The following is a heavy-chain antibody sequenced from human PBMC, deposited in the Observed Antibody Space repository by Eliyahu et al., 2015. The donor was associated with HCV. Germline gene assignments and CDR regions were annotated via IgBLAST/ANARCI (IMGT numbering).Heavy chain of an antibody. CDR2: ISWNSGSI. D-gene: IGHD6-19*01. V-gene: IGHV3-9*01. CDR3: AKAKGTAYSSGWHYDY. CDR1: GFTFDDYA. Sequence: EVQLVESGGGLVQPGRPLRLSCXASGFTFDDYAMHWVRQAPGKGLEWVSGISWNSGSIGYADSVKGRFTISRDNAKNSLYLQMNSLRAEDTALYYCAKAKGTAYSSGWHYDYWGQGTLVTVSS. J-gene: IGHJ4*02.